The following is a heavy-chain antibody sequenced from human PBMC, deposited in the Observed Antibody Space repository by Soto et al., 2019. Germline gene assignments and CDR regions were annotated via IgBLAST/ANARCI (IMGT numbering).Heavy chain of an antibody. CDR2: INAGNGNT. J-gene: IGHJ4*02. CDR3: ARQPRILTGYSGHFDY. Sequence: ASVKVSCKASGYTFTSYDMHWVRQAPGQRLEWMGWINAGNGNTKYSQKFQGRVTITRDTSASTAYMELSSLRSEDTAVYYCARQPRILTGYSGHFDYWGQGTLVTVSS. D-gene: IGHD3-9*01. V-gene: IGHV1-3*01. CDR1: GYTFTSYD.